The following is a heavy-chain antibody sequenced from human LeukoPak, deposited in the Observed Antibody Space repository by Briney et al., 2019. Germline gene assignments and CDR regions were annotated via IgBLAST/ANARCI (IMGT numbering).Heavy chain of an antibody. Sequence: SETLSLTCAVYGGSLSGYYWSWIRQPPGKGLEWIGEINHSGSTNYNPSLKSRVTISVDTSKNQFSLKLSSVTAADTAVYYCARGAYCSSTSCTPQSVYYYYYGMDVWGQGTTVTVSS. CDR1: GGSLSGYY. J-gene: IGHJ6*02. CDR3: ARGAYCSSTSCTPQSVYYYYYGMDV. V-gene: IGHV4-34*01. CDR2: INHSGST. D-gene: IGHD2-2*01.